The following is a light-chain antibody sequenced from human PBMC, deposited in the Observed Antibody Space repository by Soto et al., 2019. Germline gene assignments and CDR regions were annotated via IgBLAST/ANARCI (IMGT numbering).Light chain of an antibody. V-gene: IGKV1-5*03. CDR3: QQYNSYSRT. CDR1: QSISSW. J-gene: IGKJ2*01. CDR2: KES. Sequence: DIQMTQSPSTLSASVGDRVTITCRASQSISSWLAWYQQKPGKAPKRLIYKESSLESGVPSRFSGSGSGTEVTLTISSLQPDDFATYYCQQYNSYSRTFGQGTKLDLK.